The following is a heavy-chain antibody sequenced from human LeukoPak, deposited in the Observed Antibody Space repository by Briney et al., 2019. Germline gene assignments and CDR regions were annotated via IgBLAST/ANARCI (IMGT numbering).Heavy chain of an antibody. V-gene: IGHV3-7*01. D-gene: IGHD1-14*01. CDR3: ARGHNRLDY. CDR1: GFTFSNYW. CDR2: IDQDGSEK. Sequence: PGGSLRLSCAASGFTFSNYWMSWGRQAPGKGLEGVANIDQDGSEKSYVDSVKGRFTISRDNAKNSLYLLMNSLRADDTSVYYCARGHNRLDYWGQGTLVTVSS. J-gene: IGHJ4*02.